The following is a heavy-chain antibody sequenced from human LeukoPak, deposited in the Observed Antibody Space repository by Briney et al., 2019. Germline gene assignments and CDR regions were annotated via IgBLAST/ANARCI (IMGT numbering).Heavy chain of an antibody. CDR3: ARDSDSSGYYYGMDV. Sequence: GGSLRLSCAASGFTFSSYAMHWVRQAPGTGLECVSAISSNGGSTYYANSVKGRFTISRDNSKNTLYLQMGSLRAEDMAVYYCARDSDSSGYYYGMDVWGQGTTVTVSS. J-gene: IGHJ6*02. V-gene: IGHV3-64*01. CDR1: GFTFSSYA. CDR2: ISSNGGST. D-gene: IGHD3-22*01.